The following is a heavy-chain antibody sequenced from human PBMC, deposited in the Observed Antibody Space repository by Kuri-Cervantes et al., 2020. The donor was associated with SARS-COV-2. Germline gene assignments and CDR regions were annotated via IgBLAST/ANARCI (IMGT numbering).Heavy chain of an antibody. CDR1: GGSFSGYY. J-gene: IGHJ4*02. CDR3: ARTDNSSYSYYVDY. V-gene: IGHV4-34*01. Sequence: SETLSPTCAVYGGSFSGYYWSWIRQPPGKGLEWIGEINHRGSTNYNPSLKSRVTISVDTSKNQFSLKLSSVTAADTAVYYCARTDNSSYSYYVDYWGQGTLVTVSS. D-gene: IGHD3-22*01. CDR2: INHRGST.